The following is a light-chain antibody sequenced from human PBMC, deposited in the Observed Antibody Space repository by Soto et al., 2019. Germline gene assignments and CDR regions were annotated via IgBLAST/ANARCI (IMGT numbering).Light chain of an antibody. CDR1: QSVSSN. J-gene: IGKJ2*01. CDR2: GAS. CDR3: QQYNNWPYT. V-gene: IGKV3-15*01. Sequence: ERVMTQSPATLSVSPGERATLSCRASQSVSSNLAWYQQKPGQAPRLLISGASTRATGIPARFSGSGSGTEFTLTISSLQSEDFAVYYCQQYNNWPYTFGQGTKLEIK.